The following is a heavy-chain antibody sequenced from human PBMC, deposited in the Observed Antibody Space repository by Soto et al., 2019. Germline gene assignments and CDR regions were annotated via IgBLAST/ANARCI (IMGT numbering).Heavy chain of an antibody. V-gene: IGHV1-2*04. D-gene: IGHD4-4*01. CDR1: GYTFTGYY. J-gene: IGHJ4*02. CDR2: INPNSGGT. CDR3: ARGGVTTYYYFDY. Sequence: ASVKVSCKASGYTFTGYYMHWVRQAPGQGLEWMGWINPNSGGTNYAQKLQGWVTMTRDTSISTAYMELSRLRSDDTAVYYCARGGVTTYYYFDYWGQGTLVTVSS.